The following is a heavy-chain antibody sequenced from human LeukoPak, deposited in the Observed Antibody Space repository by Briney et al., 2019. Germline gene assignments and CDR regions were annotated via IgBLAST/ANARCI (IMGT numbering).Heavy chain of an antibody. CDR3: ARGAGWLPLV. CDR1: GGSFSGYY. D-gene: IGHD5-24*01. J-gene: IGHJ4*02. Sequence: MASETLSLTCAVYGGSFSGYYWSWIRQPPGKGLEWIGYIYYSGSTNYNPSLKSRVTISVDTSKSQFSLKLSSVTAADTAVYYCARGAGWLPLVWGQGTLVTVSS. CDR2: IYYSGST. V-gene: IGHV4-59*01.